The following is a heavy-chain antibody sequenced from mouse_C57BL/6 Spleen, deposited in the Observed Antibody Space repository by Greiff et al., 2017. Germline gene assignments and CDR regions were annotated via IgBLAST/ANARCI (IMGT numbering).Heavy chain of an antibody. V-gene: IGHV10-3*01. CDR2: ISSKSSNYAT. Sequence: EVQGVESGGGLVQPKGSLKLSCAASGFTFNTYAMHWVRQAPGKGLEWVARISSKSSNYATYYADSVKDRFTISRDDSQSMLYLQMHNLKSEDTAMYYCARGSYYGSRRDAMDYWGQGTSVTVSS. D-gene: IGHD1-1*01. J-gene: IGHJ4*01. CDR1: GFTFNTYA. CDR3: ARGSYYGSRRDAMDY.